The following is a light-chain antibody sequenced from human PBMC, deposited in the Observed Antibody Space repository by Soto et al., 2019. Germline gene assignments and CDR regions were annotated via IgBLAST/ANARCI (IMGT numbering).Light chain of an antibody. Sequence: DIQMTQSPSSLSASVGDRVTITCRASQSISNFLNWYQQKPGKAPELLIYAASSLHSGVPSRFSGSGSGTNFALTISMLQPEDFAAYSCEHSYTTPYTFGQGINLEIK. CDR2: AAS. CDR3: EHSYTTPYT. V-gene: IGKV1-39*01. CDR1: QSISNF. J-gene: IGKJ2*01.